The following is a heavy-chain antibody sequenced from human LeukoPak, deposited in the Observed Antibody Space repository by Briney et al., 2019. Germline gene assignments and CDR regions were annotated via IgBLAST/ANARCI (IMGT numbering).Heavy chain of an antibody. CDR1: GGSISSYY. CDR2: IYTSGST. V-gene: IGHV4-4*07. D-gene: IGHD3-10*01. Sequence: SETLSLTCTVSGGSISSYYWSWMRQPAGKGLEWIGRIYTSGSTNYNPSLKSRVTMSVDTSKNQFSLNLSSMTAADTAVYYCARVSLGLNLFYFDTWGQGTPVTVSS. CDR3: ARVSLGLNLFYFDT. J-gene: IGHJ4*02.